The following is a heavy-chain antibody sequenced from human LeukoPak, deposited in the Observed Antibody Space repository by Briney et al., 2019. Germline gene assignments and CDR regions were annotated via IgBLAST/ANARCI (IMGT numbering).Heavy chain of an antibody. CDR2: IHTSGTT. CDR3: ARQGSGNYLSPVNY. CDR1: GGSMSSYY. V-gene: IGHV4-4*07. D-gene: IGHD1-26*01. J-gene: IGHJ4*02. Sequence: SETLSLTCTVSGGSMSSYYWSFIRQSAGTGLEWLGRIHTSGTTWYNPSLKSRVTLSVDASKNQFSLKLSSVTAADTAVYYCARQGSGNYLSPVNYWGQGTLVTVSS.